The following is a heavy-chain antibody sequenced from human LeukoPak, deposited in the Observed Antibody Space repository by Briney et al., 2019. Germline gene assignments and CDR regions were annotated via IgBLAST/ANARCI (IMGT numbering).Heavy chain of an antibody. CDR2: INPTSGGT. J-gene: IGHJ4*02. CDR1: GYTFIGYY. V-gene: IGHV1-2*02. Sequence: ASVKVSFTASGYTFIGYYLHWVRQAPGQGLEWMGWINPTSGGTNYAQKFQDRVTMTRDTSINTAYMELSRLTSDDTAVYYCARLVGLSTTASYWGQGTLVIVSS. CDR3: ARLVGLSTTASY. D-gene: IGHD5/OR15-5a*01.